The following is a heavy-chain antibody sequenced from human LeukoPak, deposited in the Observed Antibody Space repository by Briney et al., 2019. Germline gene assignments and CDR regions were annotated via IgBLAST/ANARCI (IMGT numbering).Heavy chain of an antibody. V-gene: IGHV3-7*05. D-gene: IGHD4-23*01. Sequence: PGGSVRLPCGASGFIFSSFWMIWVRQAPGKGLEWVANIKQDESERFYGASVKGRFTISRDNAKNSLYLQMNSLRAEDTAVYYCARGYGGHGNWFDPWGQGTLVTVSS. CDR2: IKQDESER. CDR3: ARGYGGHGNWFDP. CDR1: GFIFSSFW. J-gene: IGHJ5*02.